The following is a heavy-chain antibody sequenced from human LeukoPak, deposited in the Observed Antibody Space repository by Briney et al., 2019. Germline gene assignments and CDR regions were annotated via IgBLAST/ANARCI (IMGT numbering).Heavy chain of an antibody. Sequence: GRSLRLSCAASGFTFSSYGMHWVRQAPGKGLEWVAVISYDGSNKYYADSVKGRFTISRDNPKNTLYLQMNSLRAEDTAVYYCAKGQAGGFDYWGQGTLVTVSS. CDR2: ISYDGSNK. CDR3: AKGQAGGFDY. V-gene: IGHV3-30*18. D-gene: IGHD6-19*01. CDR1: GFTFSSYG. J-gene: IGHJ4*02.